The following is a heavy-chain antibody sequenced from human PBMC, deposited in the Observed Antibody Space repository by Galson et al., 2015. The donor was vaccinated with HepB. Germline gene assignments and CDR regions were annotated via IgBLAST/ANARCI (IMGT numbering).Heavy chain of an antibody. Sequence: SLRLSCAASGFTFSSYSMNWVRQAPGKGLEWVSSISSSSSYIYYADSVKGRFTISRDNAKNSLYLQMNSLRAEDTAVYYCASLGGYGDHDYWGQGTLVTVSS. J-gene: IGHJ4*02. D-gene: IGHD4-17*01. CDR3: ASLGGYGDHDY. CDR1: GFTFSSYS. V-gene: IGHV3-21*01. CDR2: ISSSSSYI.